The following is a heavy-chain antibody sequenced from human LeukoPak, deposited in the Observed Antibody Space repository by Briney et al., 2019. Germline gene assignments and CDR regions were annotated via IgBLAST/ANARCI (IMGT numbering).Heavy chain of an antibody. D-gene: IGHD5-12*01. V-gene: IGHV4-30-2*01. CDR1: GGSIRRGGYS. J-gene: IGHJ3*02. CDR2: IYHSGNT. Sequence: SQTLSLTCVVSGGSIRRGGYSWSWIRQPPGKGLEWIGYIYHSGNTSYTPSLKSRVTISVDTSKNQFSLKLSSVTAADTAVYYCARVRGAPNDAFHMWGAGTVVTVSS. CDR3: ARVRGAPNDAFHM.